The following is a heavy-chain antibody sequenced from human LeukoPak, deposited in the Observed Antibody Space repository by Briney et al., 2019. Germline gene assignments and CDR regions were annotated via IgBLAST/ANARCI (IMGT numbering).Heavy chain of an antibody. CDR2: INHSGST. CDR1: GGSFSGYY. Sequence: SETLSLTCAVYGGSFSGYYWSWIRQPPGKGLEWIGEINHSGSTNYNPSLKSRVTISVDTSKNQFSLKLSSETAADTAVYYCARVLRYCSGGSCYDWFDPWGQGTLVTVSS. D-gene: IGHD2-15*01. J-gene: IGHJ5*02. CDR3: ARVLRYCSGGSCYDWFDP. V-gene: IGHV4-34*01.